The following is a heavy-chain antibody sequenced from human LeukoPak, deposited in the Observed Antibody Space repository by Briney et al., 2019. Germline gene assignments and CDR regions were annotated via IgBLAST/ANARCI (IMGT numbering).Heavy chain of an antibody. J-gene: IGHJ4*02. CDR3: AKQTMVRGVMPQFDY. D-gene: IGHD3-10*01. CDR1: GFTFSSYA. CDR2: ISGSGGST. V-gene: IGHV3-23*01. Sequence: QAGGSLRLSCAASGFTFSSYAMSWVRQAPGKGLEWVSAISGSGGSTYYADSVKGRFTISRDNSKTTLYLQMNSLRAEDTAVYYCAKQTMVRGVMPQFDYWGQGTLVTVSS.